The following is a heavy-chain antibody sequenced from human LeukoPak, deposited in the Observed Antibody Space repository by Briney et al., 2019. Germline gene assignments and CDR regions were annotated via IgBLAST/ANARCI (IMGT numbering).Heavy chain of an antibody. V-gene: IGHV3-21*01. D-gene: IGHD3-16*01. CDR1: GFSFSSYS. CDR3: ARGLYYYGTDAFDI. J-gene: IGHJ3*02. Sequence: GGSLRVSCAAPGFSFSSYSMNWVRQAPGRGLEWVSSISASGNYIYYADSVKGRFTISRDSAENSLYLQMNSLGAEDTAVYYCARGLYYYGTDAFDIWGQGTMVTVS. CDR2: ISASGNYI.